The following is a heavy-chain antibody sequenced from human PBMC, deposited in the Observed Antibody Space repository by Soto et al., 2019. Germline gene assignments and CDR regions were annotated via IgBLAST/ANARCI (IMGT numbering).Heavy chain of an antibody. J-gene: IGHJ4*02. Sequence: QVQLVQSGAEVKKPGSSVKVSCKASGGTFSSYAISWVRQAPGQGLEWMGGIIPIFGTANYAQKFQGRVPITADESTSPAYMELSSLRSEDTAVYYCARGGEGWLQSSPVDYWGQGTLVTVSS. CDR2: IIPIFGTA. CDR1: GGTFSSYA. V-gene: IGHV1-69*12. D-gene: IGHD5-12*01. CDR3: ARGGEGWLQSSPVDY.